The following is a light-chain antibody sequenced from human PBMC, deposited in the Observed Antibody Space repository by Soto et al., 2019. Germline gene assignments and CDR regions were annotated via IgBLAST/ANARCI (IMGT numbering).Light chain of an antibody. Sequence: EIVMTQSPATLSLSPGERATLSCRASLSVSSDLAWYRQKPGQAPRLLIYRAFTRATGIPARFSGSGSGTDFTLTISSLEPEDFALYYCQQRSNWPITFGQGTRLEI. CDR1: LSVSSD. J-gene: IGKJ5*01. V-gene: IGKV3-11*01. CDR2: RAF. CDR3: QQRSNWPIT.